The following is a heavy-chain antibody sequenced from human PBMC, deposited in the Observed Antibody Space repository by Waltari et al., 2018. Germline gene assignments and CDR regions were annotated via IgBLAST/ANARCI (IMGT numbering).Heavy chain of an antibody. Sequence: QVPLQESGPGLVHASWNLSLTGPAPGDSVRSAYWWNWVRQPPGKGLEWIGQIHGSGKTHYNPSLDSRVTVSMDTSNNQFTLKVTSATAADTAVYYCARDRGRGLYLDSWGQGTQVTVSP. CDR1: GDSVRSAYW. CDR3: ARDRGRGLYLDS. J-gene: IGHJ4*02. CDR2: IHGSGKT. D-gene: IGHD2-15*01. V-gene: IGHV4-4*02.